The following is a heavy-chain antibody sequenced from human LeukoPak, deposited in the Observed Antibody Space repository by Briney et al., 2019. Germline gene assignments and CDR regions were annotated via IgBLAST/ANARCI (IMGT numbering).Heavy chain of an antibody. Sequence: GGSLRRSCAASRFSFSTYAMNWVRQAPGRGLEWVSTISSSGDNTFHADSVRGRFTISRDNSKSTLYLQMNSLRAEDTAVYFCAKRGDHCSGGGCYLDYWGQGTLVTVSS. CDR3: AKRGDHCSGGGCYLDY. CDR1: RFSFSTYA. CDR2: ISSSGDNT. D-gene: IGHD6-19*01. V-gene: IGHV3-23*01. J-gene: IGHJ4*02.